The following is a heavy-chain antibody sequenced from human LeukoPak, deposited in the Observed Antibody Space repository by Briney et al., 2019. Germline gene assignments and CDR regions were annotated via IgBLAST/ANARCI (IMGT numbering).Heavy chain of an antibody. D-gene: IGHD3-22*01. CDR3: ASGGDYYDSNYAEYFQH. J-gene: IGHJ1*01. V-gene: IGHV3-21*01. CDR1: GFTLRSYC. CDR2: ISSSSSYI. Sequence: GGSLRLSCPASGFTLRSYCMNWVRQAPGKGLEWVSSISSSSSYIYYADSVKGRFTISRDNAKNSLYLQMNSLRAEDTAVYYCASGGDYYDSNYAEYFQHWGQGTLVTVSS.